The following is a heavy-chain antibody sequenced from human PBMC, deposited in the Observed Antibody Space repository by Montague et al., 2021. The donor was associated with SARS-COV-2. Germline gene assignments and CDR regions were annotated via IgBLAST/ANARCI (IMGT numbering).Heavy chain of an antibody. Sequence: SETLSLTCTVSGGSISSYYWSWIRQPPGKGLEWIGYIYYSGSTNYNPSLKSRVTISVDTSKNQFSLKLSSVTAADTAVYYCARSTQPWLLLSDYYFDYWGRGTLVTVSS. CDR1: GGSISSYY. V-gene: IGHV4-59*01. CDR2: IYYSGST. CDR3: ARSTQPWLLLSDYYFDY. J-gene: IGHJ4*02. D-gene: IGHD5-18*01.